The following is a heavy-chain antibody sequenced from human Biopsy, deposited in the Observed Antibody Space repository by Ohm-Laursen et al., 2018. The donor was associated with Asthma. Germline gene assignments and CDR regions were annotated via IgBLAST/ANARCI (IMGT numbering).Heavy chain of an antibody. J-gene: IGHJ2*01. CDR3: ARAVSSSSYWYFDL. CDR2: IYYSGRT. D-gene: IGHD6-6*01. V-gene: IGHV4-39*02. CDR1: GDAMSTSGSY. Sequence: PSQTLSLTCIVSGDAMSTSGSYWGWIRQSPGKVLEWIGSIYYSGRTYYNPSLESQVTISANTSKNHFSLKVTPVTAADTAVYYCARAVSSSSYWYFDLWGRGDLVTVSS.